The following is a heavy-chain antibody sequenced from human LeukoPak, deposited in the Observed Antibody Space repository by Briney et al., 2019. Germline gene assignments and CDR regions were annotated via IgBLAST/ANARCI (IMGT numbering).Heavy chain of an antibody. CDR1: GFTVSSNY. CDR2: IYSGGST. J-gene: IGHJ4*02. D-gene: IGHD6-13*01. Sequence: PGGSLRLSCAASGFTVSSNYMSWVRQAPGKGLEWVSVIYSGGSTYYADSVKGRFTISRDNSKNTLYLQMNSLRAEDTAVYYCARESAAADTTFDYWGQGTLVTVSS. V-gene: IGHV3-53*01. CDR3: ARESAAADTTFDY.